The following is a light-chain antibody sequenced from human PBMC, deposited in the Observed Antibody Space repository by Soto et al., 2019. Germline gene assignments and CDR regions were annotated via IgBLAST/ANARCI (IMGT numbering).Light chain of an antibody. CDR2: EGN. V-gene: IGLV2-23*01. CDR1: SSDVGSYNL. CDR3: CSYSGSTTVL. J-gene: IGLJ2*01. Sequence: QSALTQPASVSGSPGQSITISCTGTSSDVGSYNLVSWYQHHPGKAPKLMIYEGNKRPSGVSYRFSGSKSGNTASLTISGLQAEDEADYYCCSYSGSTTVLFGGGTKVTVL.